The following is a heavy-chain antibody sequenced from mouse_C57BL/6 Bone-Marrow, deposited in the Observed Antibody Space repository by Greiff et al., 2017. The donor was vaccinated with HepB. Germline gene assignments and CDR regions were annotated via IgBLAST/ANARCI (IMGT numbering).Heavy chain of an antibody. CDR2: IDPENGDT. CDR1: GFNIKDDY. D-gene: IGHD2-4*01. J-gene: IGHJ3*01. V-gene: IGHV14-4*01. CDR3: TSMITEWFAY. Sequence: VQLKQSGAELVRPGASVKLSCTASGFNIKDDYMHWVKQRPEQGLEWIGWIDPENGDTEYASKFQGKATITADTSSNTAYLQLSSLTSEDTAVYYCTSMITEWFAYWGQGTLVTVSA.